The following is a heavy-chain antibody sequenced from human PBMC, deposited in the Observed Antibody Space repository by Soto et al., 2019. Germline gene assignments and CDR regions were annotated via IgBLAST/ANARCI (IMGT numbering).Heavy chain of an antibody. V-gene: IGHV3-30*18. CDR2: FPSDGTNK. D-gene: IGHD4-17*01. Sequence: QVQLVESGGGEVQPGRSLTISCAASGFTFSTYGMHWVRQTPGRGLEWVAVFPSDGTNKFYSDSGKGRFTISRDNFKNTLTLQMNSLRADDTAVYSCAKDLQSYGDYDYYCYGMDVWGLGTRVTVSS. CDR1: GFTFSTYG. J-gene: IGHJ6*02. CDR3: AKDLQSYGDYDYYCYGMDV.